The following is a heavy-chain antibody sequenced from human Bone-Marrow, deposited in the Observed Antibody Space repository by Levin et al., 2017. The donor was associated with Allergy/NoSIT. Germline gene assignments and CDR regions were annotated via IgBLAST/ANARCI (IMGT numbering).Heavy chain of an antibody. CDR3: ARDDGPLEWFLDP. D-gene: IGHD3-3*01. V-gene: IGHV1-3*01. CDR2: INGGNGNT. CDR1: GYRFAGHA. Sequence: ASVKVSCKASGYRFAGHAMHWVRQAPGERFEWMGWINGGNGNTKYSQRFQGRITITRDTSANIAYMELSGLRSEDSAVYYCARDDGPLEWFLDPWGPGTLVTVSS. J-gene: IGHJ5*02.